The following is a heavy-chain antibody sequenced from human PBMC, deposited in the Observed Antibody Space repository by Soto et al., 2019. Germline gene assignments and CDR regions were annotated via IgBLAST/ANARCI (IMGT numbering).Heavy chain of an antibody. CDR3: AAWPFYDSSVSLDYFDY. CDR1: GFTFTSSA. J-gene: IGHJ4*02. D-gene: IGHD3-22*01. V-gene: IGHV1-58*01. Sequence: GASVKVSCKASGFTFTSSAVQWVRQARGQRLEWIGWIVVGSGNTNYAQKFQERVTTTRDMSTSTAYMELSSLRSEDTAVYYCAAWPFYDSSVSLDYFDYWGQGTLVTVSS. CDR2: IVVGSGNT.